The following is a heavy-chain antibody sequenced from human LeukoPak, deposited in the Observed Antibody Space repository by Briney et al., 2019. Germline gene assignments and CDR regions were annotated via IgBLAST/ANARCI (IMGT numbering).Heavy chain of an antibody. D-gene: IGHD5-18*01. J-gene: IGHJ4*02. Sequence: GGSQRLSCEVSGFTFSSYAMSWVRQAPGKGLEWVSAISGSGGSTYYADSVKGRFTISRDNSKNTLYLQMNSLRAEDTAVYYCAKLRGYSYGFHYFDYWGQGTLVTVSS. CDR1: GFTFSSYA. V-gene: IGHV3-23*01. CDR3: AKLRGYSYGFHYFDY. CDR2: ISGSGGST.